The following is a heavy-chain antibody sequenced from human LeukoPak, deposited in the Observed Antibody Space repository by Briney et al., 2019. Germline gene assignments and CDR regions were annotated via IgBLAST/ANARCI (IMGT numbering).Heavy chain of an antibody. D-gene: IGHD2-2*01. V-gene: IGHV5-51*01. CDR3: ARPGYCGSKIQRCSPDV. CDR2: IYPGDSDT. Sequence: GESLKISCQGSGYTFNTYWIGWVRQMPGKGLEWRGIIYPGDSDTRYSPSFEGQVTISADKSITTAYLQWNNLKASEAPMDYCARPGYCGSKIQRCSPDVWGQGTTVTVSS. CDR1: GYTFNTYW. J-gene: IGHJ6*02.